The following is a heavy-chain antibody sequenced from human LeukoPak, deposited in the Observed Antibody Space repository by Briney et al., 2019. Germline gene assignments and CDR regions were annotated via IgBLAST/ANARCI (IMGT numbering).Heavy chain of an antibody. CDR3: AVAGDYADNSALDY. CDR2: YDPEEGET. V-gene: IGHV1-24*01. J-gene: IGHJ4*02. D-gene: IGHD4-23*01. CDR1: GSTVSDLA. Sequence: ASVEVSCKVSGSTVSDLAMHWLRHSPRKGLEWMGGYDPEEGETLYAQQFRGRVTMTEDTSTDTAYMKLSSQRSDDTAVYYCAVAGDYADNSALDYWAQGTLLTVSS.